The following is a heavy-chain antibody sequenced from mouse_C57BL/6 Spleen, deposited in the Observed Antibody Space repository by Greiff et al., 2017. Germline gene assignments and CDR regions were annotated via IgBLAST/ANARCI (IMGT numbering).Heavy chain of an antibody. D-gene: IGHD1-1*01. CDR2: INPYNGGT. V-gene: IGHV1-19*01. Sequence: EVPLQQSGPVLVKPGASVKMSCKASGYTFTDYYMKWVKQSHGKSLEWIGVINPYNGGTSYNQKFKGKATLTVDKSSSTDYMELNRLTYEDSAVYYCERSHNYGSSYEKAWFAYWGQGILVTVSA. CDR3: ERSHNYGSSYEKAWFAY. CDR1: GYTFTDYY. J-gene: IGHJ3*01.